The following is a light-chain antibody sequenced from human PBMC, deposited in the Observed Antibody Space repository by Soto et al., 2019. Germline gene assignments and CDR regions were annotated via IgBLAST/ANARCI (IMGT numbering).Light chain of an antibody. J-gene: IGKJ1*01. CDR2: GAS. Sequence: EIVMTQSPATLSVSPGERATLSCRASQSVSSNLAWFQQKPGQDPRLLISGASTRANGITARFSGSGSGTEFTLTISSLQSEDYAVYYGQQYNNWPPWTFGQGTKVEIK. CDR3: QQYNNWPPWT. CDR1: QSVSSN. V-gene: IGKV3-15*01.